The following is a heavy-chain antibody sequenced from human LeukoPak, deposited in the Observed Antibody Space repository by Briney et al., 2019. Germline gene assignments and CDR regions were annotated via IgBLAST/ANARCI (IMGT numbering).Heavy chain of an antibody. Sequence: SETLSLTGTVSGGSISSYYWSWIPQPPGKGLEWIGYIYYSGSTNYNPSLKSRVTISVDTSKNQFSLKLSSVTAADTAVYYCARGWRQQLVPVYWGQGTLVTVSS. J-gene: IGHJ4*02. CDR1: GGSISSYY. V-gene: IGHV4-59*01. CDR2: IYYSGST. CDR3: ARGWRQQLVPVY. D-gene: IGHD6-13*01.